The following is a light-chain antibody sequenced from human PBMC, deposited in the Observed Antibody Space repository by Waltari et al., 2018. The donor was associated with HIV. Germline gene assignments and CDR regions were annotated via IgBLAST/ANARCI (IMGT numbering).Light chain of an antibody. CDR2: EVT. J-gene: IGLJ3*02. CDR3: SSYTGYNDFL. V-gene: IGLV2-8*01. Sequence: QSALTQPPSASGSPGQSVTIPCTGTSSDVGGSNYVSWYQQHPGKAPKLMIFEVTKRPSGVPNRFSGSKSGNTASLTVSGLQADDEADYYCSSYTGYNDFLFGAGTKLTVL. CDR1: SSDVGGSNY.